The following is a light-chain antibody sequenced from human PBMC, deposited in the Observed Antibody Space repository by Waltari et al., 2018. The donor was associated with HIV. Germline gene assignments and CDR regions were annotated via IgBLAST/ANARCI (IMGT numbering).Light chain of an antibody. Sequence: AILLTQSPSSLSASVGDRLTITCRASQGVSSALAWYQQKSRKPPKLLIYNVSSLKRGVPSRFSGSGSGTDFTLTITSLQPEDFATYYCQQFNSYPLTFGGGTRVEIK. J-gene: IGKJ4*01. CDR2: NVS. CDR1: QGVSSA. CDR3: QQFNSYPLT. V-gene: IGKV1-13*02.